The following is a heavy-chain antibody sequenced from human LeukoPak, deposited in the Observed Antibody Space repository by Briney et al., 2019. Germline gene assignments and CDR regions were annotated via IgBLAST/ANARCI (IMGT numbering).Heavy chain of an antibody. V-gene: IGHV3-30*02. CDR2: IRFDGSTK. J-gene: IGHJ4*02. CDR1: GITFRSSS. Sequence: GGSLRLSCVASGITFRSSSMHWVRQAPGKGLEWLAFIRFDGSTKYYADSVKVRFTVSRDNSKSTLYLQMNSLRAEDTAVYYCAQPDFWGQGTLVTVSS. CDR3: AQPDF.